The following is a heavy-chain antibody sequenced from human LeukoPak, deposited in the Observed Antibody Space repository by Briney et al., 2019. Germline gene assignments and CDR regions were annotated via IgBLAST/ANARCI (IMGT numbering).Heavy chain of an antibody. CDR2: IHSGGAT. CDR1: GFTVSNNY. CDR3: ARGRGYGAYDWNDY. V-gene: IGHV3-53*01. D-gene: IGHD5-12*01. Sequence: GGSLRLSCAASGFTVSNNYMSWVRQAPGKGLEWVSVIHSGGATYYADSVKGHFTISRDNSKNTLYLQMNTLRAEDTAVYYCARGRGYGAYDWNDYWGQGTLVTVSS. J-gene: IGHJ4*02.